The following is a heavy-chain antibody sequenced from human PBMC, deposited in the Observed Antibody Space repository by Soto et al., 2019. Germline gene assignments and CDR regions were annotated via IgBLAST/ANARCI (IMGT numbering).Heavy chain of an antibody. J-gene: IGHJ6*03. CDR3: ARDVSGYDYYYYYYMDV. D-gene: IGHD5-12*01. V-gene: IGHV1-18*01. Sequence: QVQLVQSGAEVKKPGASVKVSCKASGYTFTSSGISWWRQAPGQGLEWMGRISAHNGNTNYAQKLQDRVTMTTDTSTSTVYMELRSLRSDDTAVYYCARDVSGYDYYYYYYMDVWGKGTTVTVSS. CDR2: ISAHNGNT. CDR1: GYTFTSSG.